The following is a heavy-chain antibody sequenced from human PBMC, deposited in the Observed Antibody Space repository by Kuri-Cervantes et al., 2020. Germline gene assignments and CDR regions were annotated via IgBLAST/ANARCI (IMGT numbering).Heavy chain of an antibody. D-gene: IGHD2-21*01. CDR3: ARGTPLIRPGNWFDP. J-gene: IGHJ5*02. CDR2: IYYSGST. CDR1: GGSISRSSYY. V-gene: IGHV4-39*07. Sequence: SETLSLTCTVSGGSISRSSYYWGWIRQPPGKGLEWIGSIYYSGSTYYNPSLKSRVTISIDTSKNQFSLKLNSVTAADTAVYHCARGTPLIRPGNWFDPWGQGTLVTVSS.